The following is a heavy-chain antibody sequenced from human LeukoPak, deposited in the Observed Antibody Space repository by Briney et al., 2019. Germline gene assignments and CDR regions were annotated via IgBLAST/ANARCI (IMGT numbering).Heavy chain of an antibody. CDR1: GYSISSGYY. CDR3: ARLIIYCGGDCHTFDY. D-gene: IGHD2-21*01. Sequence: PSETLSLTCAVSGYSISSGYYWGWIRQPPGKGLEWIGSIYHSGSTYYNPSLNSRVTISVDTSKNQFSLKLSSVTAADTAVYYCARLIIYCGGDCHTFDYWGQGTLVTVSS. CDR2: IYHSGST. J-gene: IGHJ4*02. V-gene: IGHV4-38-2*01.